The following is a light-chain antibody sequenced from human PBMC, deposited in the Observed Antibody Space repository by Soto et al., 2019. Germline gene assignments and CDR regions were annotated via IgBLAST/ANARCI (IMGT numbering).Light chain of an antibody. V-gene: IGKV1-5*01. CDR1: QSISSW. CDR3: HQYNSYSPWA. CDR2: DAS. Sequence: DIQMTQSPSTLSASVGDRVTITCRASQSISSWLAWYQQKPGKAPKLLIYDASSLESGVPSRFSGSGSGTEFHLTISSRQPDDFATYYCHQYNSYSPWAFGQGTKVEI. J-gene: IGKJ1*01.